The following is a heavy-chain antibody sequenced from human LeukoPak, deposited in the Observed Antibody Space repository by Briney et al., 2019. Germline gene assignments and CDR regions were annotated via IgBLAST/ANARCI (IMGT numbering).Heavy chain of an antibody. J-gene: IGHJ6*03. CDR2: IYYSGST. CDR3: ARSSVPYYYYNYYMDV. CDR1: GGSIGSYY. V-gene: IGHV4-59*01. Sequence: PSETLSLTCTVSGGSIGSYYWSWIRQPPGKGLEWIGYIYYSGSTYYNPSLKSRVTISVDTSKNQFSLKLSSVTAADTAVYYCARSSVPYYYYNYYMDVWGKGTTVTVSS. D-gene: IGHD3-22*01.